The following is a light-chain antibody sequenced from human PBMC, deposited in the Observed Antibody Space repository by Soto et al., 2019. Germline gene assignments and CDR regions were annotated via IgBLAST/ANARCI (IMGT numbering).Light chain of an antibody. V-gene: IGKV1-39*01. CDR1: QSISNY. J-gene: IGKJ1*01. CDR3: QQGYSIPWT. Sequence: DIQMTQSPSSLSASVGERVTITCRASQSISNYLNWYQQKPGKAPKLLIYTASNLQSGVPSTFSGGGSGTDFTLTISSLQPEDFATYYCQQGYSIPWTFGQGTKVDIK. CDR2: TAS.